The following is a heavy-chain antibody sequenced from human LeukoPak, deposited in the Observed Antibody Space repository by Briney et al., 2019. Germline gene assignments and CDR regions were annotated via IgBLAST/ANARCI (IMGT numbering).Heavy chain of an antibody. D-gene: IGHD6-25*01. CDR2: ISYDGTYK. CDR1: GLTFSNSA. J-gene: IGHJ4*02. CDR3: AREADGSDY. V-gene: IGHV3-30-3*01. Sequence: GRSLRLSCAASGLTFSNSAMNWVRQAPGKGLDWVAVISYDGTYKYYADSVKGRFTISRDNSKNTLYLQMDRLRPEDTAVYYCAREADGSDYWGQGTLVTVSS.